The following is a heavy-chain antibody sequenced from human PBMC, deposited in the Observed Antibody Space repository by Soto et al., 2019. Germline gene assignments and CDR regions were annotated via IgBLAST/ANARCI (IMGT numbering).Heavy chain of an antibody. CDR1: GFSISSNNW. J-gene: IGHJ4*02. Sequence: SETLSLTCDVFGFSISSNNWWGWIRQPPGKGLEWIGDIYYSGSTRYNPSLKSRVTMSVDKARDQFSLTLNSVTAMDTAVYYCARKERKPAPFWNWGQGSRGT. CDR2: IYYSGST. V-gene: IGHV4-28*06. CDR3: ARKERKPAPFWN. D-gene: IGHD3-3*01.